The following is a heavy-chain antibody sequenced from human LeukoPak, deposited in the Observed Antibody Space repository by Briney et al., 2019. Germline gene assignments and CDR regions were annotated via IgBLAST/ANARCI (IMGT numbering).Heavy chain of an antibody. V-gene: IGHV3-30*04. Sequence: GGSLRLSCEASGFVFRSYAMHWDRHVPGKGLEWVALISYDGKKVFYADYVKGRFTVSRDNSKNTLYLQMNSLRPDDTALYYCAGDPSTGYYFGFSRFDYWGQGTLVPVSS. CDR3: AGDPSTGYYFGFSRFDY. CDR1: GFVFRSYA. CDR2: ISYDGKKV. D-gene: IGHD3-22*01. J-gene: IGHJ4*02.